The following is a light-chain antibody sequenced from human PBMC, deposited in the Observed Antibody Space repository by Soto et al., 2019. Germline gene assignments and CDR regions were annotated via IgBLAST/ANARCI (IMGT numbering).Light chain of an antibody. CDR1: QSIGGW. Sequence: DIQMTQSPSTLSASVGDRVTITCRASQSIGGWLAWYQQRPGKAPRLLIYDVSSVESGVPSRFSGSRSGTKFTLAISSLQPEDFATYYCQHYHSYPYTFGQGTKLEIK. CDR2: DVS. V-gene: IGKV1-5*01. J-gene: IGKJ2*01. CDR3: QHYHSYPYT.